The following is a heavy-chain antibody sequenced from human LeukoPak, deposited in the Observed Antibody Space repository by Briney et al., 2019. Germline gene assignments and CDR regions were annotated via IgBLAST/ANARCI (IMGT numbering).Heavy chain of an antibody. CDR3: ARAFCVGECFVLHIFFDS. CDR2: IKTNSGDT. J-gene: IGHJ4*02. Sequence: ASVKVSCKASGYTFTVYYIHWMRQAPGQGLEWMGYIKTNSGDTKFAQKFQGRVTLTRDTSISTAYMELGRLTSDDTAVYYCARAFCVGECFVLHIFFDSWGQGTLVTVSS. D-gene: IGHD2-21*01. V-gene: IGHV1-2*02. CDR1: GYTFTVYY.